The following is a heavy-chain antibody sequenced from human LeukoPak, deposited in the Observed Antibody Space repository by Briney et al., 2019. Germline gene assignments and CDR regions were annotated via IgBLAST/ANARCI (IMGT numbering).Heavy chain of an antibody. V-gene: IGHV1-69*02. J-gene: IGHJ4*02. CDR2: IIPILGIA. CDR1: GGTFSSYT. CDR3: ARSDYGGNSYDY. Sequence: SVKVSCKASGGTFSSYTISWVRQAPGQGLEWMGRIIPILGIANYAQKFQGRVTITADKSTSTAHMELSSLRSEDTAVYYCARSDYGGNSYDYWGQGNLVTVSS. D-gene: IGHD4-23*01.